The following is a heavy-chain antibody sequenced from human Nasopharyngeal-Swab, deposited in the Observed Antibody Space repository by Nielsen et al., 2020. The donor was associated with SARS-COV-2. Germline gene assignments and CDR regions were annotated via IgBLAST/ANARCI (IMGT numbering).Heavy chain of an antibody. J-gene: IGHJ4*02. CDR2: ISGSGGSI. D-gene: IGHD3-22*01. Sequence: GESLKISCAASGFTFSSYAMSWVRQAPGKGLEWVSAISGSGGSIYYADSVKGRFTISRDNSKNTLSLQMNSLRAEYTAVYYCAKSYYYDSSGYYLGGQGTLVTVSS. CDR3: AKSYYYDSSGYYL. V-gene: IGHV3-23*01. CDR1: GFTFSSYA.